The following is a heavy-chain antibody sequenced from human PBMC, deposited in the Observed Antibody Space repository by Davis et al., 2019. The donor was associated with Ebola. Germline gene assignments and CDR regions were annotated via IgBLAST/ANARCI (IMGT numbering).Heavy chain of an antibody. CDR1: GGTFSSYA. J-gene: IGHJ3*01. V-gene: IGHV1-8*02. Sequence: AASVKVSCKASGGTFSSYAINWVRQATGQGLEWMGWMNPNSGNTGYARKFQDRVTMTRDTSMNTAYMELSSLRSEDTAVYYCARRRWSSSGCIFSWGQGTMVTVSS. D-gene: IGHD3-22*01. CDR3: ARRRWSSSGCIFS. CDR2: MNPNSGNT.